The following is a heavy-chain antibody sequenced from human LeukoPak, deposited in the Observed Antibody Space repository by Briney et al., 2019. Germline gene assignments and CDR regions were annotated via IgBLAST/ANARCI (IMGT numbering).Heavy chain of an antibody. D-gene: IGHD3-22*01. V-gene: IGHV3-21*01. CDR3: ARGRPGKISMIVVITPPAFDY. Sequence: GGSLRLSCAASGFTFSSYSMNWVRQAPGKGLEWVSSISSSSSYIYYADSVKGRFTISRDNAKNSLYLQMNSLGAEDTAVYYCARGRPGKISMIVVITPPAFDYWGQGTLVTVSS. CDR1: GFTFSSYS. J-gene: IGHJ4*02. CDR2: ISSSSSYI.